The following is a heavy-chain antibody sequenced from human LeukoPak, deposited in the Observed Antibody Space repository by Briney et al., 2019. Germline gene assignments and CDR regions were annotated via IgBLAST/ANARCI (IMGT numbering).Heavy chain of an antibody. J-gene: IGHJ5*02. CDR2: IYYSGST. Sequence: SETLSLTCTVSGGSINSSSYYWGWIRRPPGKGLEWLGSIYYSGSTYYNPSLKSRVTISVDTSKNQFSLKLSSVTAADTAVYYCARVGSIAARRHGWFDPWGQGTLVTVSS. CDR3: ARVGSIAARRHGWFDP. V-gene: IGHV4-39*07. D-gene: IGHD6-6*01. CDR1: GGSINSSSYY.